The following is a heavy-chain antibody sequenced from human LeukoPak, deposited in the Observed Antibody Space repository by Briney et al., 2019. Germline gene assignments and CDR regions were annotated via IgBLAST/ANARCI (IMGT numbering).Heavy chain of an antibody. CDR1: GGSISSYY. V-gene: IGHV4-59*01. CDR2: IYYSGST. J-gene: IGHJ5*02. Sequence: ASETLSLTCTVSGGSISSYYCSWIRQPPGKGLEWIGYIYYSGSTNYNPSLKSRVTISVDTSKNQFSLKLSSVTAADTAVYYCARDGLLGSGYYHWFDPWGQGTLVTVSS. D-gene: IGHD3-3*01. CDR3: ARDGLLGSGYYHWFDP.